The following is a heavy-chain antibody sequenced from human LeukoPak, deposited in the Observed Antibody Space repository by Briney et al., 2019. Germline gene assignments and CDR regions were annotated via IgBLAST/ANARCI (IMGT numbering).Heavy chain of an antibody. Sequence: SETLSLTCAVYGGSFSGYYWSWIRQPPGKGLEWIGEINHSGSTNYNPSLKSRVTISVDTSKNQFSLKLSSVTAADTAVYYCAREIREEYYFDYWGQGTLVTVSS. D-gene: IGHD3-10*01. V-gene: IGHV4-34*01. CDR1: GGSFSGYY. CDR2: INHSGST. J-gene: IGHJ4*02. CDR3: AREIREEYYFDY.